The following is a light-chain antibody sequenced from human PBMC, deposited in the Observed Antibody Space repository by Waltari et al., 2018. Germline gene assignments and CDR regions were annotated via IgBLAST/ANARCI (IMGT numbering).Light chain of an antibody. Sequence: QPVLTQPPSASRAPGQKFTLSCSGSDSNIGSNSVTWYQQLPGAAPKLLIYGNDQRPSGVPARFSGSQSGTSASLAISGLQAEDEADYYCSAWDDSVSHVVFGGGTKLTVL. CDR2: GND. J-gene: IGLJ2*01. V-gene: IGLV1-44*01. CDR1: DSNIGSNS. CDR3: SAWDDSVSHVV.